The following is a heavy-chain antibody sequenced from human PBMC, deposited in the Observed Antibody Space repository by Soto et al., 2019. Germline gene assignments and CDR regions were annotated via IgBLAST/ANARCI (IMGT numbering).Heavy chain of an antibody. Sequence: GGSLRLSCAASGFTFSSYAMSWVRQAPGKGLEWVSAISGSGGSTYYADSVKGRFTISRDNSKNTLYLQMNSLRAEDTAVYYCAKYIDYGDYEGAIDPWGQGTLVTVSS. D-gene: IGHD4-17*01. CDR2: ISGSGGST. J-gene: IGHJ5*02. V-gene: IGHV3-23*01. CDR3: AKYIDYGDYEGAIDP. CDR1: GFTFSSYA.